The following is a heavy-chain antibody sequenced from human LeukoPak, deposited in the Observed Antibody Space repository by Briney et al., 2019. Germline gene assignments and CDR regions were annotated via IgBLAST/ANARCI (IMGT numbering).Heavy chain of an antibody. V-gene: IGHV3-15*01. Sequence: GGSLRLSCAASGFTFSSYWMSWVRQAPGKGLEWLGRIKSKRDGGARDYAPHVRGRFTISRDDSENTLYLVITGLKTEDTGVYYCTTDPRDWGQGTAVIVYS. CDR1: GFTFSSYW. J-gene: IGHJ4*02. CDR3: TTDPRD. CDR2: IKSKRDGGAR.